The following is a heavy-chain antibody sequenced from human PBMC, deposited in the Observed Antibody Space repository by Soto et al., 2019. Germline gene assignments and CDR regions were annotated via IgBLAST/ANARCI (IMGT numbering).Heavy chain of an antibody. CDR1: GFTFSSYG. V-gene: IGHV3-33*01. D-gene: IGHD4-17*01. J-gene: IGHJ4*02. CDR2: IWYDGSNK. CDR3: ARDGHDYGDYRESDDPLDY. Sequence: PGGSLRLSCAASGFTFSSYGMHWVRQAPGKGLEWVAVIWYDGSNKYYADSVKGRFTISRDNSKNTLYLQMNSLRAEDTAVYYCARDGHDYGDYRESDDPLDYWGQGTLVTVS.